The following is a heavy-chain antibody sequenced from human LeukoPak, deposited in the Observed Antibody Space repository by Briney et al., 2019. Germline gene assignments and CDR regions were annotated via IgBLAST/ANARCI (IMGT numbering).Heavy chain of an antibody. D-gene: IGHD3-22*01. CDR2: ISSSSSYI. Sequence: GGSLRLSCAASGFTFSSYSMNWVRQAPGKGLEWVSSISSSSSYIYYADSVKGRFTISRDNAKNSLYLQMNSLRAEDTAVYYCARDQGYYDSGGPIDYWGQGTLVTVSS. CDR1: GFTFSSYS. J-gene: IGHJ4*02. CDR3: ARDQGYYDSGGPIDY. V-gene: IGHV3-21*01.